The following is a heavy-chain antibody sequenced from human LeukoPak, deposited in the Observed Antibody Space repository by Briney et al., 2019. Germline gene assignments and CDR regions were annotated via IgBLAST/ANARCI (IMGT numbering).Heavy chain of an antibody. CDR2: ISAYNGNT. D-gene: IGHD3-9*01. Sequence: ASVKVSCKASGHTFTSYGISWVRQAPGQGLEWMGWISAYNGNTNYAQKLQGRVTMTTDTSTSTAYMELRSLRSDDTAVYYCARDIWGILTGYYTPGLVDYWGQGTLVTVSS. CDR1: GHTFTSYG. J-gene: IGHJ4*02. CDR3: ARDIWGILTGYYTPGLVDY. V-gene: IGHV1-18*01.